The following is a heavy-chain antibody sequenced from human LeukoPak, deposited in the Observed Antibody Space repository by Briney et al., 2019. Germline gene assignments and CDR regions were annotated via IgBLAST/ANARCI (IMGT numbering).Heavy chain of an antibody. J-gene: IGHJ3*02. CDR2: IYYSGST. Sequence: PETLSLTCTVSGGSISSYYWSWIRQPPGKGLEWIGYIYYSGSTNYNPSLKSRVTISVDTSKNQFSLKLSSVTAADTAVYYCARLYYYDSSGYYPEGGAFDIWGQGTIVPVSS. V-gene: IGHV4-59*08. CDR1: GGSISSYY. D-gene: IGHD3-22*01. CDR3: ARLYYYDSSGYYPEGGAFDI.